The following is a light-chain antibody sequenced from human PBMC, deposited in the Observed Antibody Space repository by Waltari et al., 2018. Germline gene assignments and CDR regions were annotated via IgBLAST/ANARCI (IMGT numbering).Light chain of an antibody. CDR1: SSDVGAFNY. CDR3: NSYTTTSARV. V-gene: IGLV2-14*01. CDR2: EGS. J-gene: IGLJ3*02. Sequence: QSALTQPASLSGSPGQSITISCTGTSSDVGAFNYVSWYQQHPGKDPKVIVYEGSNRPSGVSTRFSGSKSGNTASLTISGLQAVDEADYYCNSYTTTSARVFGGGTRLTVL.